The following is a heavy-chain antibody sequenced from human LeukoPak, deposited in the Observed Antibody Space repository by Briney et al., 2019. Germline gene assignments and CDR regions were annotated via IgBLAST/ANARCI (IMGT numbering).Heavy chain of an antibody. Sequence: ASVKVSCKASGYTFTSYDINWVRQATGQGLEWMGWMNPNSGNTGCAQKFQGRVTMTRNTSISTAYMELSSLRSEDTAVYYCARYSSSDGMDVWGQGTTVTVSS. CDR2: MNPNSGNT. J-gene: IGHJ6*02. CDR1: GYTFTSYD. V-gene: IGHV1-8*01. CDR3: ARYSSSDGMDV. D-gene: IGHD6-6*01.